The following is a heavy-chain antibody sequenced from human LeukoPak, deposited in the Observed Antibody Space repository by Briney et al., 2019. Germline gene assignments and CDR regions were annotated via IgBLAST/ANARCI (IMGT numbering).Heavy chain of an antibody. Sequence: SETLSLTCAVYGGSFSGYYWSWLRQPPGKGLEWIGEINHSGSTNYNPSLKSRVTISVDTSKNQFSLKLSSVTAADTAVYYCARGEVYYYDSSGYYWEWGQGTLVTVSS. CDR2: INHSGST. CDR1: GGSFSGYY. V-gene: IGHV4-34*01. J-gene: IGHJ4*02. D-gene: IGHD3-22*01. CDR3: ARGEVYYYDSSGYYWE.